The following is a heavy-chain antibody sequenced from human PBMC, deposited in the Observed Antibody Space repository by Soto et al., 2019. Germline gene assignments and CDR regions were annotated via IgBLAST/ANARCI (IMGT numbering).Heavy chain of an antibody. Sequence: PSETLSLTCAVSGYSISSGYYWGWIRQPPGKGLEWIGSIYHSGSTYYNPSLKGRVTISVDTSKNQFSLKLSSVTAADTAVYYCAREIFYDSSGYPPYAFDIWGQGTMVTVSS. D-gene: IGHD3-22*01. J-gene: IGHJ3*02. CDR3: AREIFYDSSGYPPYAFDI. CDR1: GYSISSGYY. V-gene: IGHV4-38-2*02. CDR2: IYHSGST.